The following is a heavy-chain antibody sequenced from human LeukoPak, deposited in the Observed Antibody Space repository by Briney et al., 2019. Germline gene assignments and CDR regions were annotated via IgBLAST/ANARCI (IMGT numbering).Heavy chain of an antibody. Sequence: SETLSLTCTVSGGSISSYYWSWIRQPPGKGLEWIGYIYYSGSTNYNPSLKSRVTISVDTSKNQFSLKLSSVTAANTAVYYCARAPNWGTNWFDPWGQGTLVTVSS. J-gene: IGHJ5*02. V-gene: IGHV4-59*01. CDR3: ARAPNWGTNWFDP. CDR1: GGSISSYY. CDR2: IYYSGST. D-gene: IGHD7-27*01.